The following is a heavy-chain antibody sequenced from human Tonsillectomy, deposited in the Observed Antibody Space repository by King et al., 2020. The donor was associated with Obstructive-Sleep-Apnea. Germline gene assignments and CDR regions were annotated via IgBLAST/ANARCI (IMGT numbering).Heavy chain of an antibody. J-gene: IGHJ4*02. CDR3: ARYSPFESSWNFDY. CDR2: ISYSGST. Sequence: VQLQESGPGLLKPSETLSLTCTVSGGSITNYYWSWIRQPPGKGLEWIGHISYSGSTNYSPSLKSRVTISVDTSKNHFSLKLSSVTAADTAVYYCARYSPFESSWNFDYWGQGTLVTVSS. V-gene: IGHV4-59*08. D-gene: IGHD6-13*01. CDR1: GGSITNYY.